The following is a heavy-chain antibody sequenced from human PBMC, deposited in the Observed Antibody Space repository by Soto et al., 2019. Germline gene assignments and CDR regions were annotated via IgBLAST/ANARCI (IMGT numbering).Heavy chain of an antibody. D-gene: IGHD3-22*01. Sequence: ASVKVSCKASGYTFIDYYMHWVRQAPGQGLEWMGWINPDTDDTHYAQKFQGRLIITRDTSINTVYMELSRLTSDDTAVYYCARDYFDRSGLYGMDLWGQGTTVTVSS. V-gene: IGHV1-2*02. CDR2: INPDTDDT. J-gene: IGHJ6*02. CDR1: GYTFIDYY. CDR3: ARDYFDRSGLYGMDL.